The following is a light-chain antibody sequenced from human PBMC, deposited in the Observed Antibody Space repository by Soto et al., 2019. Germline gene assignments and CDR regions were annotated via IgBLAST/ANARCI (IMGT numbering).Light chain of an antibody. J-gene: IGKJ4*01. Sequence: VERFTITCRASQSISCWLAWYQQKPGKAPKLLIYDAYILESVVTSRFSGSGSGTESTLPISSLQPDDFAPYYCQQYETFSGTVGPVTKVEIK. CDR3: QQYETFSGT. CDR1: QSISCW. CDR2: DAY. V-gene: IGKV1-5*01.